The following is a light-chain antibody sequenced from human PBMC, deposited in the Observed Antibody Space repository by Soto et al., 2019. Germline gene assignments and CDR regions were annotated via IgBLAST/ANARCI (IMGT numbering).Light chain of an antibody. CDR2: AVS. CDR1: QRISPY. J-gene: IGKJ2*01. CDR3: QQSFSTPIYT. Sequence: DILLTQSPSSLSASVGDRVTITCRASQRISPYVNWYQKRPGEAPNLLIYAVSTLQSGVQSRFSGSGSGTDVTLPISSLQPEDFATYYCQQSFSTPIYTLGQGTELVI. V-gene: IGKV1-39*01.